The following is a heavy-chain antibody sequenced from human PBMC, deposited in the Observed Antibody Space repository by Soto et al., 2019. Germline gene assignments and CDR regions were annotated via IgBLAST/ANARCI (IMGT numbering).Heavy chain of an antibody. J-gene: IGHJ4*02. V-gene: IGHV4-30-4*01. D-gene: IGHD4-17*01. CDR1: GGSISSGDYY. CDR2: IYYSGST. Sequence: SETLSLTCTVSGGSISSGDYYWSWIRQPPGKGLEWIGYIYYSGSTYYNPSLKSRVTISVDTSKNQFSLKLSSVTAADTAVYYCARGDYGGNSFYYFDYWGQGTLVTVSS. CDR3: ARGDYGGNSFYYFDY.